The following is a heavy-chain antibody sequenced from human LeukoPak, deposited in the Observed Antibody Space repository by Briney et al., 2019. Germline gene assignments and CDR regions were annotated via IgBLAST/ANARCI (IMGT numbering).Heavy chain of an antibody. D-gene: IGHD2-15*01. V-gene: IGHV4-39*01. CDR3: ARLLYIVVVVAAMAFDI. CDR1: GGSISSSSYY. CDR2: IYYSGST. J-gene: IGHJ3*02. Sequence: SETLSLTCTVSGGSISSSSYYWGWIRQPPGKGLEWIGSIYYSGSTYYNPSLKSRVTISVDTSKNQFSLKLSSVTAADTAVYYCARLLYIVVVVAAMAFDIWGQGTMVTVSS.